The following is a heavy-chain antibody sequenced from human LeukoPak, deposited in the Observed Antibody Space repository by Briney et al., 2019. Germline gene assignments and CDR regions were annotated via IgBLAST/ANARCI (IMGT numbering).Heavy chain of an antibody. V-gene: IGHV1-2*02. D-gene: IGHD6-6*01. CDR2: INPNSGGT. J-gene: IGHJ2*01. CDR1: GYTFTGYY. Sequence: SVKVSCKASGYTFTGYYMHWVRQAPGQGLEWMGWINPNSGGTNYAQKFQGRVTMTRDTSISTAYMELSRLRSDDTAVYYCARSERTMAYSSSPREGGPDWYFDLWGRGTLVTVSS. CDR3: ARSERTMAYSSSPREGGPDWYFDL.